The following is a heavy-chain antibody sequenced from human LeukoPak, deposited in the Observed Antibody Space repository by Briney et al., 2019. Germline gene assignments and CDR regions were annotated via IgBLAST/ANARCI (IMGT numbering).Heavy chain of an antibody. CDR2: ISYDGSNK. J-gene: IGHJ4*02. V-gene: IGHV3-30*18. D-gene: IGHD4-17*01. CDR3: AKDAIDYGDSGPFDY. CDR1: GFTFSSYG. Sequence: GRSLRLSCAASGFTFSSYGMHWVRQAPGKGLEWVAVISYDGSNKYYADSVKGRFTISRDNSKNTLYLQMNSLRAEDTAVYYCAKDAIDYGDSGPFDYWDQGTLVTVSS.